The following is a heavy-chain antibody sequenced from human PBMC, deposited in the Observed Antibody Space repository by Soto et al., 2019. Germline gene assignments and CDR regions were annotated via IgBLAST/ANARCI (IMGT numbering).Heavy chain of an antibody. D-gene: IGHD2-15*01. J-gene: IGHJ4*02. CDR2: IGTNGGST. V-gene: IGHV3-64D*06. Sequence: QPGGALRLSCLACGFTFSNYAFHWVRQTPGKGLEYVSSIGTNGGSTFYADSGKGRFTISRDNSKNTLYLQMRSLRAEDTAESYCVKPPAYSIDSNAYYPFWGQGILVTVSS. CDR3: VKPPAYSIDSNAYYPF. CDR1: GFTFSNYA.